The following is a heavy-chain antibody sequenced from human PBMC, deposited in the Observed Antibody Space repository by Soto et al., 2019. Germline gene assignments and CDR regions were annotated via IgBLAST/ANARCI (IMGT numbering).Heavy chain of an antibody. CDR3: SMVRGVKNWFDP. CDR2: IYYSGST. CDR1: GGSISSGGYY. Sequence: SETLSLTCTVSGGSISSGGYYWSWIRQHPGKGLEWVGYIYYSGSTYYNPSLKSRVTISVDTSKNQFSLKLSSVTAADTAVYYCSMVRGVKNWFDPWGQGTLVTVSS. V-gene: IGHV4-31*03. J-gene: IGHJ5*02. D-gene: IGHD3-10*01.